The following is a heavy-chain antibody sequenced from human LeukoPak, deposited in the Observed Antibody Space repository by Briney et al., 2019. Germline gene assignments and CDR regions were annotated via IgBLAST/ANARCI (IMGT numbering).Heavy chain of an antibody. CDR1: GYTFTSYY. CDR2: INPSGGST. J-gene: IGHJ4*02. V-gene: IGHV1-46*01. Sequence: ASVKVSCKASGYTFTSYYMHWVRQAPGQGLEGMGIINPSGGSTSYAQKFQGRVTMTRDTSTSTVYMELSRLRSEDTAVYYCARPLNDYGDWKLLDYWGQGTLVTVSS. D-gene: IGHD4-17*01. CDR3: ARPLNDYGDWKLLDY.